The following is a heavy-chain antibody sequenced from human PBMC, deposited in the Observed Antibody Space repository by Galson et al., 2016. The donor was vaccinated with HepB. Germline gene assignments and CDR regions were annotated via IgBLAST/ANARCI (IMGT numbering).Heavy chain of an antibody. CDR3: ARDPHWSYNLNIAV. CDR2: MWYDGTKK. J-gene: IGHJ6*02. D-gene: IGHD1-1*01. CDR1: GFTFSSYG. Sequence: SLRLSCAASGFTFSSYGVHWVRQAPGKGLEWVAVMWYDGTKKYYADSVEGRFTISRDNSKNTVYLQVNSLRAEDTGVYYCARDPHWSYNLNIAVWGQGTTVTVSS. V-gene: IGHV3-33*01.